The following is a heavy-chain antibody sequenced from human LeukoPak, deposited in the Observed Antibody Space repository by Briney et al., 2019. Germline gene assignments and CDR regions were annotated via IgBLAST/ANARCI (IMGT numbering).Heavy chain of an antibody. J-gene: IGHJ4*02. D-gene: IGHD3-22*01. CDR2: IIPIFGTA. Sequence: GASVKVSCKASGGTFSSYAISWVRQAPGQGLEWMGGIIPIFGTANYAQKFQGRVTITADKSTSTAYMELSSLRSEDTAVYYCARTQGNKGGWSLWDSSGYPKAGPFDYWGQGTLVTVSS. CDR1: GGTFSSYA. CDR3: ARTQGNKGGWSLWDSSGYPKAGPFDY. V-gene: IGHV1-69*06.